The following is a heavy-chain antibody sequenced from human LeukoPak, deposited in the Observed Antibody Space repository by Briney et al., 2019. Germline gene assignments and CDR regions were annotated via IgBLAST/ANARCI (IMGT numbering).Heavy chain of an antibody. Sequence: PGGSLRLSCKASGLTFSNYGMSWVRQAPGKGLQWVSAITGDGTTTFYADSEKGRFTISRDNSKNMLYLQMSSLRAEDTAIYYCAKMQGYFDYWGQRTLVPVSS. CDR3: AKMQGYFDY. J-gene: IGHJ4*02. CDR1: GLTFSNYG. CDR2: ITGDGTTT. V-gene: IGHV3-23*01.